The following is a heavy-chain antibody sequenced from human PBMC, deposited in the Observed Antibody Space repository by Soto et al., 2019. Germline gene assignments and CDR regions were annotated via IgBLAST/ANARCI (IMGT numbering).Heavy chain of an antibody. CDR3: AREGGYSGYGGSRVFDY. V-gene: IGHV3-30-3*01. CDR2: ISYDGSNK. CDR1: GFTFSSYA. J-gene: IGHJ4*02. Sequence: QVQLVESGGGVVQPGRSLRLSCAASGFTFSSYAMHWVRQAPGKGLEWVAVISYDGSNKYYADSVKGRFTISRDNSKNTIYLQMNSLRAEDTAVYYCAREGGYSGYGGSRVFDYWVQGTLVTVSS. D-gene: IGHD5-12*01.